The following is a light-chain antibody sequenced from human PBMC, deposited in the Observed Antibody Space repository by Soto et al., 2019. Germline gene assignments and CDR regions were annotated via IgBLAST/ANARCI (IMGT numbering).Light chain of an antibody. Sequence: EIVLTQSPGTLSLSPGERATLSCRASQSVTSSYLAWYQQKPGQAPRLLIYGASSRATGIPDRFSGSGSGTDFTLNISKLEAEDFEVYYCQQYGSYNTFGGGTKVEIK. CDR2: GAS. CDR3: QQYGSYNT. CDR1: QSVTSSY. J-gene: IGKJ4*01. V-gene: IGKV3-20*01.